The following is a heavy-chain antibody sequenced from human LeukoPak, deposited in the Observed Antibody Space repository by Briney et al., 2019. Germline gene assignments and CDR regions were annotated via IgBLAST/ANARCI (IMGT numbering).Heavy chain of an antibody. CDR1: GGSFSGYY. V-gene: IGHV4-34*01. CDR2: INHSGST. Sequence: SETLSLTCAVYGGSFSGYYWSWIRQPPGKGLEWIGEINHSGSTNYNPSLKSRVTISVDTSKNQFSLKPSSVTAADTAVYYCARDRAMVRGVIKRDYWGQGTLVTVSS. D-gene: IGHD3-10*01. CDR3: ARDRAMVRGVIKRDY. J-gene: IGHJ4*02.